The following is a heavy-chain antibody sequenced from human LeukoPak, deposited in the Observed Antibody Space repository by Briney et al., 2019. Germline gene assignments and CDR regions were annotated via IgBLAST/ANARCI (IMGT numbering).Heavy chain of an antibody. CDR2: ISAYNGNT. V-gene: IGHV1-18*01. J-gene: IGHJ4*02. CDR1: GYTFTSYG. Sequence: ASVKVSCKAPGYTFTSYGISWVRQAPGQGLEWMGWISAYNGNTNYAQKLQGRVTMTTDTSTSTAYMELRSLRSDDTAVYYCARDPLNYDILTGYNDYWGQGTLVTVSS. D-gene: IGHD3-9*01. CDR3: ARDPLNYDILTGYNDY.